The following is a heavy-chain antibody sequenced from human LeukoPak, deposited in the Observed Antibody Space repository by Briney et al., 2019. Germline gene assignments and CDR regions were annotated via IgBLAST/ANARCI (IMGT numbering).Heavy chain of an antibody. CDR3: ARQWMVRGVDDAFDI. V-gene: IGHV4-59*01. J-gene: IGHJ3*02. Sequence: PSETLSLTCTVSGGSISTYYWSWIRQPPGKGPEWIGYIHSSGSTNYNPSLKSRVTLSVDTSNNQFSLRVNSVTAADTAVYYCARQWMVRGVDDAFDIWGQGTMVTVSS. CDR2: IHSSGST. CDR1: GGSISTYY. D-gene: IGHD3-10*01.